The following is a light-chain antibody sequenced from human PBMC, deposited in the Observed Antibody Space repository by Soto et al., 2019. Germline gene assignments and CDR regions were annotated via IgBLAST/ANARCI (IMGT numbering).Light chain of an antibody. CDR3: QQYGSSPTWT. J-gene: IGKJ1*01. Sequence: DIVLTQSPGTLSLSPGDRATLSCRASQSDGSNYLAWYQQKPGQAPRLLIYGTSSRAAGIPDRFTGSGSGTDFTLTISRLEPEDSAVYYCQQYGSSPTWTFGQGTKVDIK. V-gene: IGKV3-20*01. CDR2: GTS. CDR1: QSDGSNY.